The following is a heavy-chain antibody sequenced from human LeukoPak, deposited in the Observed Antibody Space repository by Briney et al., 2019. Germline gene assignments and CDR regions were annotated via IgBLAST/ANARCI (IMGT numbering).Heavy chain of an antibody. Sequence: GGSLRLSCAASGFTFSSYAMSWVRQAPGKGLEWVSAISGSGGSTYYAHSVKGRFTISRDNSKNTLYLQMNSLRAEDTAVYYCAKDQDIVVVPAAQDWGQGTLVTVSS. D-gene: IGHD2-2*01. CDR1: GFTFSSYA. V-gene: IGHV3-23*01. CDR3: AKDQDIVVVPAAQD. J-gene: IGHJ4*02. CDR2: ISGSGGST.